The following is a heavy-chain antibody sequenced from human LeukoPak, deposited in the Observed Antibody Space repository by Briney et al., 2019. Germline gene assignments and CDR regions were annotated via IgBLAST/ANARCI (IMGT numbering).Heavy chain of an antibody. CDR3: ASWRYSSRPYFDY. Sequence: PSQTLSHTCTVSGGSISSGSYYWSWIRQPAGKGLEWIGRIYTSGSTNYNPSLKSRVTISVDTSKNQFSLKLSSVTAADTAVYYCASWRYSSRPYFDYWGQGTLVTVSS. D-gene: IGHD6-13*01. CDR1: GGSISSGSYY. J-gene: IGHJ4*02. V-gene: IGHV4-61*02. CDR2: IYTSGST.